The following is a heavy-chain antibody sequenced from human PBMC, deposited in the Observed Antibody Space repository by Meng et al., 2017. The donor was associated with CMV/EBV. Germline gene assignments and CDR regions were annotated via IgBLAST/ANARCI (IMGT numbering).Heavy chain of an antibody. CDR1: GFTVSSNY. CDR2: IYSGGST. V-gene: IGHV3-53*01. D-gene: IGHD2-2*01. J-gene: IGHJ6*02. CDR3: ARDCSSTSCYYLGGMDV. Sequence: LTGAASGFTVSSNYMSWVRQAPGKGLEWVSVIYSGGSTYYADSVKGRFTISRDNSKNTLYLQMNSLRAEDTAVYYCARDCSSTSCYYLGGMDVWGQGTTVTVSS.